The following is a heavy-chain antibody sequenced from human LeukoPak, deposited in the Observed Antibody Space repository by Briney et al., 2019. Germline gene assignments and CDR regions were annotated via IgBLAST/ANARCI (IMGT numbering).Heavy chain of an antibody. CDR3: AKDLAYGGNSPFDY. CDR2: LSDSGGGT. V-gene: IGHV3-23*01. J-gene: IGHJ4*02. D-gene: IGHD4-23*01. CDR1: GFTFRDYA. Sequence: PGGSLRLSCATSGFTFRDYAMSWVRQAPGKGLEWVSSLSDSGGGTYYADSVKGRFTISRDNSKNTLYLQMNSLRAEDTAVYYCAKDLAYGGNSPFDYWGQGTLVTVSS.